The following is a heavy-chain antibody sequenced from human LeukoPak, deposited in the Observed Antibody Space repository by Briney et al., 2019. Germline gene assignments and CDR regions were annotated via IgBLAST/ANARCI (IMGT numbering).Heavy chain of an antibody. CDR1: GYSFTSYW. J-gene: IGHJ4*02. V-gene: IGHV5-51*01. D-gene: IGHD3-22*01. CDR2: VYPGDSDT. CDR3: ARVGPLSGYYYDSSGSYYFDY. Sequence: GESLKISCKGSGYSFTSYWIGWVRQMPGKGLEWMGIVYPGDSDTRFSPSFQGQVTISADKSISTAYLQWSSLKASDTAMYYCARVGPLSGYYYDSSGSYYFDYWGQGTLVTVSS.